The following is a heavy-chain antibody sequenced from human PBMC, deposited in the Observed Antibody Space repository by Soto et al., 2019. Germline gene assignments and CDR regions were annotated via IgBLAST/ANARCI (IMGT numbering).Heavy chain of an antibody. D-gene: IGHD3-22*01. V-gene: IGHV3-30*03. CDR1: GFTFSSYG. CDR3: VHRTYYFDRSGYYFFYQ. J-gene: IGHJ4*02. Sequence: QVQLVESGGGVVQPGGSLRLSCAASGFTFSSYGMHWVRQDPGKGLEWVAVISFDGNNKQYADSVQGRFTISRDNSENTVYLQMSSLRDEDTALYYSVHRTYYFDRSGYYFFYQWGQGSLVTVSS. CDR2: ISFDGNNK.